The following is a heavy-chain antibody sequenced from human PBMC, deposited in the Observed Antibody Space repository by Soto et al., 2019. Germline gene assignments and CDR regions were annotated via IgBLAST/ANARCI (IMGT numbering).Heavy chain of an antibody. CDR1: GGSISSYD. V-gene: IGHV4-30-2*01. D-gene: IGHD1-26*01. J-gene: IGHJ4*02. CDR3: ASSRGSPVPLDY. Sequence: PSWRLSLTCTVSGGSISSYDGGWIRQPPGKGLEWIGYIYHSGSTYYNPSLKSRVTISVDRSKNQFSLKLSSVTAADTAVYYCASSRGSPVPLDYWGQGTLVTAPQ. CDR2: IYHSGST.